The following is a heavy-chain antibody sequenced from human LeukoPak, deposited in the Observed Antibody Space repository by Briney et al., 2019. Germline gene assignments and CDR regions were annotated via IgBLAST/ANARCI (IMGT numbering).Heavy chain of an antibody. D-gene: IGHD6-19*01. CDR2: ISAYNGKT. CDR1: GYTFTNYG. Sequence: ASVKVSCKASGYTFTNYGINWVRQAPGQGLEWMGWISAYNGKTNYEQKLQGRVTMTRDTSTSTAYMELRSLRSDDTAVYYCAKGGYSTGWYSPWYFDLWGRGTLVTVSS. V-gene: IGHV1-18*01. J-gene: IGHJ2*01. CDR3: AKGGYSTGWYSPWYFDL.